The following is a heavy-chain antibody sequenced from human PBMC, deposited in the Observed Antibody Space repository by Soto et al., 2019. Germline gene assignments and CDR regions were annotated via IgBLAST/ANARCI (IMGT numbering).Heavy chain of an antibody. D-gene: IGHD1-26*01. CDR3: PRPIGNSWLDS. CDR2: TYSRSRWQT. CDR1: GYNVTSNHAP. J-gene: IGHJ5*01. Sequence: GYNVTSNHAPRDWIKQSTSIGLEWLGRTYSRSRWQTDYAISVKSRISINPDPSNNQVSLQLNSVTPDDTAVYYCPRPIGNSWLDSWGQRTLVTVSS. V-gene: IGHV6-1*01.